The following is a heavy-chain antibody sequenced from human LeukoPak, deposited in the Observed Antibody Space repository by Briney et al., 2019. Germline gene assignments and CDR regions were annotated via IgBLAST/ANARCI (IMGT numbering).Heavy chain of an antibody. CDR2: IYYSGNT. V-gene: IGHV4-31*03. Sequence: SETLSLTCTVSGGSVSSGSYYWSWIRQHPGKGLEWIGHIYYSGNTYYNPSLKSRITISVDTSQNHYSLKLSSVTAADTAVYYCASSFLVPFFDYWGQGTLVTVSS. J-gene: IGHJ4*02. D-gene: IGHD1-26*01. CDR3: ASSFLVPFFDY. CDR1: GGSVSSGSYY.